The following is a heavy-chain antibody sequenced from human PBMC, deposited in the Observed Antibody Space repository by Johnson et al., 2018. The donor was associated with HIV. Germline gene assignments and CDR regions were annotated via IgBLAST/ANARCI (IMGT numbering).Heavy chain of an antibody. CDR1: GFTFTNYG. D-gene: IGHD4-17*01. J-gene: IGHJ3*02. V-gene: IGHV3-30*03. Sequence: QVQLVESGGGLVQPGGSLRLSCAASGFTFTNYGMHWVRQAPGKGLEWVAVISYDGSKEHYTDSVGGRFTISREKAKNSLYLQMNSLRAEDTALYYCARPADYGDYSRDAFDIWGQGTMVTVSS. CDR2: ISYDGSKE. CDR3: ARPADYGDYSRDAFDI.